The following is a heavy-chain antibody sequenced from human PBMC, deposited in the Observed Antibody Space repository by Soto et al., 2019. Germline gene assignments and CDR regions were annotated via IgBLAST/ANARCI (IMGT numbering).Heavy chain of an antibody. J-gene: IGHJ6*02. CDR2: IYYSGST. CDR1: GGSISSYY. CDR3: ARSGQYYYGSGSYYNELVDYYGMDV. D-gene: IGHD3-10*01. Sequence: SETLSLTCTVSGGSISSYYWSWIRQPPGKGLEWIGYIYYSGSTNYNPSLKSRVTISVDTSKNQFSLKLSSVTAADTAVYYCARSGQYYYGSGSYYNELVDYYGMDVWGQGTTVTVSS. V-gene: IGHV4-59*08.